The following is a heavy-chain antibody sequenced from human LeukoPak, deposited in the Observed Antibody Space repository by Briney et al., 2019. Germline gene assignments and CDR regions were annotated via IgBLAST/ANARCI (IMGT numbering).Heavy chain of an antibody. CDR1: GGSISSSNW. CDR2: INHSGST. Sequence: KPSETLSLTCAVSGGSISSSNWWSWVRQPPGQGLEWIGGINHSGSTNYNPSLKSRVTISVATSKNQFSLRLSSVTAADTAVYYCARCGYYDFWSGYSWFDPWGQGTLVTVSS. CDR3: ARCGYYDFWSGYSWFDP. D-gene: IGHD3-3*01. V-gene: IGHV4-4*02. J-gene: IGHJ5*02.